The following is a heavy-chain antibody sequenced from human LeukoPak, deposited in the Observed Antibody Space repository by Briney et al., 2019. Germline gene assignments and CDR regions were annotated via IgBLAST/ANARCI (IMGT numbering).Heavy chain of an antibody. D-gene: IGHD2-21*01. CDR3: ARAHSVDY. Sequence: PGGSLRLSCAASGFTFSSYSMNWVRQAPGKGLEWVSSISSSSSYIYYAGSVKGRFTISRDNAKNSLYLQMNSLRAEDTAVYYCARAHSVDYWGQGTLVTVSS. J-gene: IGHJ4*02. CDR1: GFTFSSYS. CDR2: ISSSSSYI. V-gene: IGHV3-21*01.